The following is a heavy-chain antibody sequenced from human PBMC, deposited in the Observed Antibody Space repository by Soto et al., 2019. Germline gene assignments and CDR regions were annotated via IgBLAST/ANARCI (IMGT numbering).Heavy chain of an antibody. V-gene: IGHV4-39*01. Sequence: QLQLQESGPGLVKPSETLSLTCTVSGGSISSSSYYWGWIRQPPGKGLEWIGSIYYSGSTYYNPSLKSRVTISVDTSKNQFSLKLSSVTAADTAVYYCARTYYYDSSGYSSLSGLDYWGQGTLVTVSS. D-gene: IGHD3-22*01. CDR1: GGSISSSSYY. CDR3: ARTYYYDSSGYSSLSGLDY. CDR2: IYYSGST. J-gene: IGHJ4*02.